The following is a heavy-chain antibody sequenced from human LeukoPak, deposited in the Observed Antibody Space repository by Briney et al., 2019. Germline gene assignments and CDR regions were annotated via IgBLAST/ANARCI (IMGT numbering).Heavy chain of an antibody. CDR1: GFTFSSYA. Sequence: PGGSLRLSCAASGFTFSSYAMSWVRQAPGKGLEWVSAISGDGGTTYYADSVKGRFTISRDNSKNTLYLQMNSLRAEDTAVYYFAKRGGVFVHEAFDIWGQGTMVTVSS. CDR3: AKRGGVFVHEAFDI. D-gene: IGHD3-16*02. J-gene: IGHJ3*02. V-gene: IGHV3-23*01. CDR2: ISGDGGTT.